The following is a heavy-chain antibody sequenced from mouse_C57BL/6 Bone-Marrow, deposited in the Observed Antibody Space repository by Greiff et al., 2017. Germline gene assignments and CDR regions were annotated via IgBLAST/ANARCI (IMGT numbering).Heavy chain of an antibody. J-gene: IGHJ2*01. CDR2: IDPENGDT. D-gene: IGHD1-1*02. Sequence: EVQLVESGAELVRPGASVKLSCTASGFNIKDDYMHWVKQRPEQGLEWIGWIDPENGDTEYASKFQGKATITADTSSNTAYLQLSSLTSEDTAVXYCTTPEGLFDYWGQGTTLTVSS. CDR1: GFNIKDDY. CDR3: TTPEGLFDY. V-gene: IGHV14-4*01.